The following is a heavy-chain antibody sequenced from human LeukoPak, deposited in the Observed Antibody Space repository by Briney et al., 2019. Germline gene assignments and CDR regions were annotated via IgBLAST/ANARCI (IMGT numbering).Heavy chain of an antibody. CDR2: VYYSGST. CDR1: GGSVSSGSYY. D-gene: IGHD6-13*01. V-gene: IGHV4-61*01. Sequence: SETLSLTCTVSGGSVSSGSYYWSWIRQPPGRGLEWIGYVYYSGSTNYNPSLKSRVTISVDTSKNQFSLKLSSVTAADTAVYYCAFYTSGAITAANDAFDIWGPGTMVTVSS. J-gene: IGHJ3*02. CDR3: AFYTSGAITAANDAFDI.